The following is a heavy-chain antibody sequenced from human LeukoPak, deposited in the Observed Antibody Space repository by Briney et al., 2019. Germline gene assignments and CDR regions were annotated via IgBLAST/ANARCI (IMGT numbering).Heavy chain of an antibody. D-gene: IGHD1-14*01. CDR3: AKGLNLYDAFDI. V-gene: IGHV3-9*03. Sequence: GRSLRLSCAASGFTFDDHAMHWVRQAPGKGLEWVSGTSWNSGSIGYADSVKGRFTISRDNAKNSLYLQMNSLRAEDMALYYCAKGLNLYDAFDIWGQGTMVTVSS. CDR1: GFTFDDHA. CDR2: TSWNSGSI. J-gene: IGHJ3*02.